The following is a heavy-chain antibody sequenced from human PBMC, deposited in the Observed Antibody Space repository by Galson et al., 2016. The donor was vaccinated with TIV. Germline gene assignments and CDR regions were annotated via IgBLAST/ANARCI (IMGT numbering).Heavy chain of an antibody. V-gene: IGHV3-48*03. CDR1: GFAVSSYE. J-gene: IGHJ4*02. CDR2: IGRGANFR. Sequence: SLRLSCAASGFAVSSYEMNWVRQAPGKGLEWLSYIGRGANFRDYSDSVKGRFTVSEDNAKNSLYLQMSSLRAEDTGVYYCAREGGNAWEYDCWGQGTLVTVSP. D-gene: IGHD1-26*01. CDR3: AREGGNAWEYDC.